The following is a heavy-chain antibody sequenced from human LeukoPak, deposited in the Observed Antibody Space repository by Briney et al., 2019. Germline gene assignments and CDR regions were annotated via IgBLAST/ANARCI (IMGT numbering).Heavy chain of an antibody. V-gene: IGHV4-34*01. D-gene: IGHD1-14*01. Sequence: ASETLSLTCAVYGGSFSGYYWSWIRQPPGKGLEWIGEINHSGSTNYNPSLKSRVTISVDTSKNQFSLKLSSVTAADTAVYYCARDIPPDSWGQGTLVTVSS. CDR2: INHSGST. J-gene: IGHJ4*02. CDR3: ARDIPPDS. CDR1: GGSFSGYY.